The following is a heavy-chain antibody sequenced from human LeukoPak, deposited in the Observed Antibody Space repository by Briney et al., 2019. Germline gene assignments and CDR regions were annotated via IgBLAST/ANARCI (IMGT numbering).Heavy chain of an antibody. CDR2: ISYDGSNQ. Sequence: GGSLGLSCAASGFTFITYAMHWVRQAPGKGLEWVAVISYDGSNQYYADSVKGRFTISRDNSKNTLYLQMNSLRTEDTALYYCARAFSVETPDYWGQGTLVTVSS. V-gene: IGHV3-30*04. CDR1: GFTFITYA. CDR3: ARAFSVETPDY. J-gene: IGHJ4*02.